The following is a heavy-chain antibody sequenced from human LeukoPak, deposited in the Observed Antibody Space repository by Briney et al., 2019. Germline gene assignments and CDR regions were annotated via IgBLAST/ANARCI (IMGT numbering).Heavy chain of an antibody. CDR1: GGSISSYY. J-gene: IGHJ5*02. CDR3: ARDYKGGDILPFDP. Sequence: ASETLSLTCTVSGGSISSYYWSWIRQPPGKGLEWIGYIYYSGSTNYNPSLKSRVTISVDTSKNQFSLKLSSVTAADTAVYYCARDYKGGDILPFDPWGQGTLVTVSS. CDR2: IYYSGST. V-gene: IGHV4-59*12. D-gene: IGHD4-17*01.